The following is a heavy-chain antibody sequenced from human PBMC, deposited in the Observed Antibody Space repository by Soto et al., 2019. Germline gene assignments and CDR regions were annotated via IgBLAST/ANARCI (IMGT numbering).Heavy chain of an antibody. J-gene: IGHJ4*02. CDR3: ARVGLGGGSYYGHGFDY. CDR2: ISAYNGDT. V-gene: IGHV1-18*01. Sequence: QVQLVRSGGEVKKPGASVKVSCKASDYTFTSYGITWVRQAPGQGLEWVGWISAYNGDTNYAQKLQGRVTMNTDTSTSTAYMELRSMRSDDTAVYYCARVGLGGGSYYGHGFDYWGQGTLVTVSS. CDR1: DYTFTSYG. D-gene: IGHD1-26*01.